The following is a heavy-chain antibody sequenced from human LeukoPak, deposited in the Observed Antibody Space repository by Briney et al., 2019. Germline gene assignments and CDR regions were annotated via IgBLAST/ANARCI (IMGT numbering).Heavy chain of an antibody. Sequence: PGGSLILSCAASGFTFSTYWMSLVRQAPGKGLEWVAHIKEDGSEKYYVDSVKGRFTISRDNSKNTLYLQMNSLRVEDTAVYYCAKGSSDSRPYYFDYWGQGTLVTVSS. V-gene: IGHV3-7*03. J-gene: IGHJ4*02. CDR1: GFTFSTYW. D-gene: IGHD3-22*01. CDR2: IKEDGSEK. CDR3: AKGSSDSRPYYFDY.